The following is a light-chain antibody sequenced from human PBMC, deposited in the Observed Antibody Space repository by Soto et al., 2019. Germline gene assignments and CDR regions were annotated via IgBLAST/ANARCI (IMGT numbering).Light chain of an antibody. CDR1: QSISSY. Sequence: IQLTQSAASLSASVGDRVTITCRASQSISSYLNWYQQKPGKAPKLLIYAASSLQSGVPSRFGGSGSGTDFTLTISSLQPEDFATYYCQQSYSTPPWTFGQGTKV. CDR3: QQSYSTPPWT. V-gene: IGKV1-39*01. J-gene: IGKJ1*01. CDR2: AAS.